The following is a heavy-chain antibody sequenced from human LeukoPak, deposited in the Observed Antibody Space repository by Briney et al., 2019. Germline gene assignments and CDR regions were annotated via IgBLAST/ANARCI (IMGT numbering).Heavy chain of an antibody. CDR1: GYTFTSYD. CDR3: ARGRRVVVPAAKALYYYYMDV. V-gene: IGHV1-8*01. CDR2: MNPNSGNT. D-gene: IGHD2-2*01. Sequence: GASVKVSCKASGYTFTSYDINWVRQATGQGLEWMGWMNPNSGNTGYAQKFQGRVTMTRNTSISTAYMELSSLRSEDTAVYYCARGRRVVVPAAKALYYYYMDVWGKGTTVTVSS. J-gene: IGHJ6*03.